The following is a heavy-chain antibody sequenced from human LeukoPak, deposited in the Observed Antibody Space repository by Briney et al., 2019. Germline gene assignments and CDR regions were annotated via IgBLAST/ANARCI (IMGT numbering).Heavy chain of an antibody. J-gene: IGHJ5*02. D-gene: IGHD2-8*01. CDR1: GGSMSSYY. CDR2: FHYSGST. Sequence: PSETLSLTCTVAGGSMSSYYWNWIRQPPGKGLEWIGYFHYSGSTNYNPSLKSRVTISVDTSKNQFSLKLSSVTAADTAVYYCARDIVLMVYASKPNWFDPWGQGTLVTVSS. V-gene: IGHV4-59*12. CDR3: ARDIVLMVYASKPNWFDP.